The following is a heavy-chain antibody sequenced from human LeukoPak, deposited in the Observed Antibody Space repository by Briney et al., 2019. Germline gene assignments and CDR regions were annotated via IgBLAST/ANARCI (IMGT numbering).Heavy chain of an antibody. D-gene: IGHD3-22*01. Sequence: GGTLRLSCAASGFTFSSSGMSWVRQAPGKGLEWVSAISGSGVTTYYADSVKGRFTISRDNSKNTLYLQMNSLRAEDTAVYYCAKVSITMIVVVSSYFDYWGQGTLVTVSS. V-gene: IGHV3-23*01. CDR2: ISGSGVTT. CDR3: AKVSITMIVVVSSYFDY. CDR1: GFTFSSSG. J-gene: IGHJ4*02.